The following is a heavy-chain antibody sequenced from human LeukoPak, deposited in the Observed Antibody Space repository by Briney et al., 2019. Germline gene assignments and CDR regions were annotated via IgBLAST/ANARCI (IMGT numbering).Heavy chain of an antibody. V-gene: IGHV3-66*01. CDR3: ARDGWYSDGDDLDY. CDR2: FYSGGST. Sequence: GGSLRLSCAASGFTVSSNYMSWVRQAPGRGLEWVSVFYSGGSTYYADSVKGRFTISRDNAKNTLYLQMNSLKVEDTAVYYCARDGWYSDGDDLDYWGQGTLVTVSS. CDR1: GFTVSSNY. J-gene: IGHJ4*02. D-gene: IGHD6-13*01.